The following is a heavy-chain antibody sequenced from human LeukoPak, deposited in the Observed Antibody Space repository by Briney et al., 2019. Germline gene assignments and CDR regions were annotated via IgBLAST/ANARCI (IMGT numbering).Heavy chain of an antibody. CDR1: GFNFSSYG. Sequence: GRSLRLSCAASGFNFSSYGMHWVRQAPGKGLEWVTSIWFDGSNIHYADSVKGRVIISRDNSKSALYLQMNSLRAEDTAIYYYARDSLPMAVTGPFDHWGQGALVTVSS. D-gene: IGHD6-19*01. CDR3: ARDSLPMAVTGPFDH. J-gene: IGHJ4*02. V-gene: IGHV3-33*01. CDR2: IWFDGSNI.